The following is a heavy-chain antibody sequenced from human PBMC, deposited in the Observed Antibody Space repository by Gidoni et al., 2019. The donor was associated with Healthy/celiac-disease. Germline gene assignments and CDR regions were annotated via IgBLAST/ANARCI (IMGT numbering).Heavy chain of an antibody. D-gene: IGHD3-10*01. J-gene: IGHJ4*02. CDR3: AREFFPMVREIPLY. V-gene: IGHV3-11*01. CDR1: GFTFSASY. Sequence: QVQLVESGGGLVKPVGSLRLSFAASGFTFSASYMSWIRQAPGKGLEWVSYISSSGSTIYYADSVKGRFNISRDNAKNSLYLQMNSLRAEDTAVYYCAREFFPMVREIPLYWGQGTLVTVSS. CDR2: ISSSGSTI.